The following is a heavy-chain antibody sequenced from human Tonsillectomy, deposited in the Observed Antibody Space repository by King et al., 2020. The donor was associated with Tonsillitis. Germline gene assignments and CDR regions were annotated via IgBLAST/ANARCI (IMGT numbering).Heavy chain of an antibody. CDR3: ERATVVTALYFDY. J-gene: IGHJ4*02. D-gene: IGHD2-21*02. Sequence: QLVQSGAEVKKPGESLKISCKGSGYSFINYWIGWVRQMPGKGLEWMGIIYPGDSDTRYSPSFQGQVTISADKSISTAYLQWSSLKASDTAMYYCERATVVTALYFDYWGQGTLVTVSS. CDR2: IYPGDSDT. CDR1: GYSFINYW. V-gene: IGHV5-51*01.